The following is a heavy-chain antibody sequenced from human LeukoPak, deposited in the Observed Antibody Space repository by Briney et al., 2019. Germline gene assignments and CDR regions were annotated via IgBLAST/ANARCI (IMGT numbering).Heavy chain of an antibody. CDR2: MNPHSGYN. CDR1: GYTFTNYD. Sequence: ASVKVSCKASGYTFTNYDINWVRQATGQRLEWMGWMNPHSGYNGYAQKFQGRVIMTRNTSISTAYMELSSLTSDDTAVYFCAREFNSSGSGFDPWGQGTLVTFSS. D-gene: IGHD6-6*01. CDR3: AREFNSSGSGFDP. V-gene: IGHV1-8*01. J-gene: IGHJ5*02.